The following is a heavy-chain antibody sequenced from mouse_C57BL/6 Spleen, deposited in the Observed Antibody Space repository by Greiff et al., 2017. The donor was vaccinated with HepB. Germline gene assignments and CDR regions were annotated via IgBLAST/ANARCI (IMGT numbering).Heavy chain of an antibody. V-gene: IGHV1-22*01. CDR2: INPNNGGT. J-gene: IGHJ2*01. CDR1: GYTFTDYN. D-gene: IGHD1-1*01. Sequence: VQLKESGPELVKPGASVKMSCKASGYTFTDYNMHWVKQSHGKSLEWIGYINPNNGGTSYNQKFKGKATLTVNKSSSTAYMELRSLTSEDSAVYYCASRITTVVATGDYWGQGTTLTVSS. CDR3: ASRITTVVATGDY.